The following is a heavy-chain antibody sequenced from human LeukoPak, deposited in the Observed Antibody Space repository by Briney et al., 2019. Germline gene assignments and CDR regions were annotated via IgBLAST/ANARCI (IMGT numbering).Heavy chain of an antibody. D-gene: IGHD3-10*01. CDR3: ARGTPHYYGSGSYYIRRFDP. J-gene: IGHJ5*02. CDR1: GGSINSYY. CDR2: IYYSGSS. Sequence: PSETLSLTCTVSGGSINSYYWSWIRQPPGKGLEWIAYIYYSGSSNYNPSLKSRVTISVDTSKNQFSLRLSSVTAADTAVYYCARGTPHYYGSGSYYIRRFDPWGQGTLVTVSS. V-gene: IGHV4-59*12.